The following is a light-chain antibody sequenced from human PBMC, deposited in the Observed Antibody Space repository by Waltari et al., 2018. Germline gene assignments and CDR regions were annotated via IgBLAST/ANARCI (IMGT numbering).Light chain of an antibody. Sequence: DIQMTQSPSTLSASVGDTITITCRASQSISNYLAWYQQKPGKAPKLLIYKASTSGSGGPSRFSVSGSGTEFTLTISSVQPDDFATYYCQQYNTYSGFGQGTKLEIK. CDR2: KAS. CDR1: QSISNY. CDR3: QQYNTYSG. J-gene: IGKJ2*03. V-gene: IGKV1-5*03.